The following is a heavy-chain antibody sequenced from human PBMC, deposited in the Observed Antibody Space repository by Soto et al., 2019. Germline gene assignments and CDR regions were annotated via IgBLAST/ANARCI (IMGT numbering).Heavy chain of an antibody. V-gene: IGHV4-30-4*01. D-gene: IGHD5-12*01. CDR2: IYYSGST. CDR1: GGSISSGDYY. CDR3: ARGEAVATIFTYYYHYGMDV. Sequence: SETLSLTCTVSGGSISSGDYYWSWIRQPPGKGLEWIGYIYYSGSTYYNPSLKSRVTISVDTSKNQFSLKLSSVTAADTAVYYCARGEAVATIFTYYYHYGMDVWGQGTTVTVSS. J-gene: IGHJ6*02.